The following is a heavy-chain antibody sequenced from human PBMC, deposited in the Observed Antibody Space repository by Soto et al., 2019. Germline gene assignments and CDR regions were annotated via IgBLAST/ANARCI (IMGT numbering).Heavy chain of an antibody. V-gene: IGHV3-23*01. D-gene: IGHD2-8*01. CDR1: GFTFINYA. CDR2: ISGGGDGT. J-gene: IGHJ3*01. CDR3: AKKGLGSLKAFCSNSDCHYAFDL. Sequence: EVQLLESGGGLVQPGGSLRLSCAASGFTFINYAMIWVRQAPGKGLEWVSTISGGGDGTYYADSVKGHFTISRDNSKNTLYLQMNSLSAEDTAIYYWAKKGLGSLKAFCSNSDCHYAFDLWGQGTVVTVSS.